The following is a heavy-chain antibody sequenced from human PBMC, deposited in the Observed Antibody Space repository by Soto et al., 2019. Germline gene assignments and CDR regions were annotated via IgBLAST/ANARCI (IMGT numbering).Heavy chain of an antibody. J-gene: IGHJ4*02. CDR1: GFTFSTYS. CDR2: ISSRSSYI. CDR3: AAILTGKLLGPLDY. Sequence: GGSLRLSCAASGFTFSTYSVNWVRQAPGKGLEWVSCISSRSSYIYYADSVKGRFTISRDNAKNSLYLQMNSLRAEDTAVYYCAAILTGKLLGPLDYWGQGTLVTVSS. V-gene: IGHV3-21*01. D-gene: IGHD3-9*01.